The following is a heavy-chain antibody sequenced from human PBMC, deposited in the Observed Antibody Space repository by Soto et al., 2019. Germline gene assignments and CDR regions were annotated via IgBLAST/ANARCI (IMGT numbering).Heavy chain of an antibody. CDR3: ATLPPRIVVVMTDLPT. CDR2: IYHTGTT. V-gene: IGHV4-4*02. CDR1: GASIISTYW. J-gene: IGHJ5*02. D-gene: IGHD2-15*01. Sequence: PSEILSLTCFVSGASIISTYWWSWVRQTPGKRLEWIGQIYHTGTTSYNPSLKNRVTISLDKSNNQFSLRLTSMTAADTAVYYCATLPPRIVVVMTDLPTWGQGTLVTVSS.